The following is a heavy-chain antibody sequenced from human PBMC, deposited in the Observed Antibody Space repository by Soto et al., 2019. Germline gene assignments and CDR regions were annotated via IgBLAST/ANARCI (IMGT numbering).Heavy chain of an antibody. CDR3: ARERTVAGNDY. D-gene: IGHD6-19*01. CDR1: VYTFTSYD. V-gene: IGHV1-8*01. Sequence: ASVKVSCKASVYTFTSYDINWVRQATGQGLEWMGWMNPNSANTGYAQKFQGRVTMTRNTSISTAYMELSSLRSEDTAVYYCARERTVAGNDYWGQGTLVTVSS. CDR2: MNPNSANT. J-gene: IGHJ4*02.